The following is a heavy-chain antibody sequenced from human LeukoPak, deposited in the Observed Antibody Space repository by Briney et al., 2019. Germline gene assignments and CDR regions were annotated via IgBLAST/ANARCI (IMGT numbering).Heavy chain of an antibody. CDR1: GFSFSSYA. CDR3: AKYSGSYYYPPNWDS. D-gene: IGHD1-26*01. J-gene: IGHJ4*02. Sequence: GGSLRLSCAASGFSFSSYAMSWVRQAPGKGLEWVSGINGRGDSTVYADSVKGRFTISRDNSKNTLYLQMNSLRAEDTAVYFCAKYSGSYYYPPNWDSWGQGTLVTVSS. V-gene: IGHV3-23*01. CDR2: INGRGDST.